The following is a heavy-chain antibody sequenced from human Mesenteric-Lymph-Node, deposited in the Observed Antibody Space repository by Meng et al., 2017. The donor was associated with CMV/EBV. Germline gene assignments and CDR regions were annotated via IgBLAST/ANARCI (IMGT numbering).Heavy chain of an antibody. CDR2: IRSDGSTT. CDR1: GFTFNKYG. CDR3: AKEVGIAPAGVPY. V-gene: IGHV3-30*02. J-gene: IGHJ4*02. D-gene: IGHD6-13*01. Sequence: GESLKISCVASGFTFNKYGIHWVRQSPGKGPEWVTSIRSDGSTTYYADSVKGRFTISRDNFKNTVYLQMDSLRAEDTAVYYCAKEVGIAPAGVPYWGQGTLVTVSS.